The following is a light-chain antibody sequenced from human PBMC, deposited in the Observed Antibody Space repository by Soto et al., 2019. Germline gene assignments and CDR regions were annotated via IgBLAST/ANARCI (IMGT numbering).Light chain of an antibody. CDR2: NDD. Sequence: QSVLTQSPSASGTPGQRITIYCSGSTSSIGSNAVNRYQQFPGTAPTFLIYNDDQRPSGVPDRFSGSKSGTSASLAISGLHSEDEADYYCATWDDSLNAFVFGTGTKVTVL. V-gene: IGLV1-44*01. CDR1: TSSIGSNA. CDR3: ATWDDSLNAFV. J-gene: IGLJ1*01.